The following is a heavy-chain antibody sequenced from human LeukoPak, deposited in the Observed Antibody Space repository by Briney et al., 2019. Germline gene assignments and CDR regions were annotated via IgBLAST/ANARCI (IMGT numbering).Heavy chain of an antibody. CDR1: GYTFTSYG. D-gene: IGHD1/OR15-1a*01. CDR3: ARADEQGGAFDI. J-gene: IGHJ3*02. CDR2: ISAYNGNT. Sequence: ASVKVSCKASGYTFTSYGISWVRQAPGQGLEWMGWISAYNGNTNYVQKLQGRVTMTTDTSTSTAYMELRSLRSDDTAVYYCARADEQGGAFDIWGQGTMVTVSS. V-gene: IGHV1-18*01.